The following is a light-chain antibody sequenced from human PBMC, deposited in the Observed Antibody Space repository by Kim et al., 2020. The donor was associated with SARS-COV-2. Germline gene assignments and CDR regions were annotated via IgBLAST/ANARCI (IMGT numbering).Light chain of an antibody. CDR2: DKT. CDR1: SLRRNY. CDR3: NSRDSSGHRV. V-gene: IGLV3-19*01. Sequence: SSELTQDPTMSVALGQTVRITCQGDSLRRNYASWYQQKPGRAPVLVIYDKTNRPSGIPDRFSGSSSADTASLTITGAQAEDEADYYCNSRDSSGHRVFGAGTKVTVL. J-gene: IGLJ1*01.